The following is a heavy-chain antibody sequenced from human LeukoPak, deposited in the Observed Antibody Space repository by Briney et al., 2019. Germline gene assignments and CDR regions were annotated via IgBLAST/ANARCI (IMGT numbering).Heavy chain of an antibody. CDR2: ISSSSNYI. V-gene: IGHV3-21*04. J-gene: IGHJ4*02. CDR1: GFSFSTYS. Sequence: GGSLRLSCAASGFSFSTYSMNWVRQAPGKGLEWVSSISSSSNYIYYADSVKGQFTISRDNAKNSLYLQMNSLRAEDTALYHCARTIWFGELPYYFDYWGQGTLVTVSS. D-gene: IGHD3-10*01. CDR3: ARTIWFGELPYYFDY.